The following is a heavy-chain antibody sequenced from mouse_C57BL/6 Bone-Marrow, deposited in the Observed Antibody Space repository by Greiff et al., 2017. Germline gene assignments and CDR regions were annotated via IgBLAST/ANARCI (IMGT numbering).Heavy chain of an antibody. CDR1: GYTFTSYW. V-gene: IGHV1-7*01. D-gene: IGHD1-1*01. CDR2: INPRRGYT. Sequence: VKLQESGAELAKPGASVKLSCKASGYTFTSYWMHWVKQRPGPGLEWIGYINPRRGYTKYNQKLQDKATLTADKASSTAYMQLSSLTYEYSAVYYCARNNYGSRGCAYWGQGTLVTVSA. J-gene: IGHJ3*01. CDR3: ARNNYGSRGCAY.